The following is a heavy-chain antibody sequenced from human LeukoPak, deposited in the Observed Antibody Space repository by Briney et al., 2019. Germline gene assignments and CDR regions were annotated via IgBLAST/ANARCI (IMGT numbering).Heavy chain of an antibody. J-gene: IGHJ4*02. V-gene: IGHV4-59*01. D-gene: IGHD6-19*01. Sequence: SETLSLTCTVSGGSISGYYWSWIRQPPGKGLEWIGYIYYSGSTTYNPSLESRVTISVDTARSQFSLRLTSVTAADTAVYYCASGYSSGYYYLDSWGQGTLVTVSS. CDR2: IYYSGST. CDR3: ASGYSSGYYYLDS. CDR1: GGSISGYY.